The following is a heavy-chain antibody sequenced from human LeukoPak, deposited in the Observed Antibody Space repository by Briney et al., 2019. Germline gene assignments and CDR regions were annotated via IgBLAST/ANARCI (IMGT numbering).Heavy chain of an antibody. Sequence: SETLSLTCAVYGGSFSDYYWSWIRQPPGKGLEWVGEINHSGSTNYNPSLKSRVTISVDTSKNQFSLNLSSVTAADTAVYYCARRPRGVIIKSWFDSWGQGTLVTVSS. J-gene: IGHJ5*01. CDR1: GGSFSDYY. CDR2: INHSGST. CDR3: ARRPRGVIIKSWFDS. D-gene: IGHD3-10*01. V-gene: IGHV4-34*01.